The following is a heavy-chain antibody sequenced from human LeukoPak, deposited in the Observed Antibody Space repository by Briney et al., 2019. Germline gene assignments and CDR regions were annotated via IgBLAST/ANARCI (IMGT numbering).Heavy chain of an antibody. CDR3: ARQNYDILTGYHNWFDP. Sequence: SETLSLTCTVSGGSVSSGSYYWSWIRQPPGKGLEWIGYIYYSGSTNYNPSLKSRVTISVDTSKNRFSLKLSSVTAADTAVYYCARQNYDILTGYHNWFDPWGQGTLVTVSS. J-gene: IGHJ5*02. CDR2: IYYSGST. V-gene: IGHV4-61*01. CDR1: GGSVSSGSYY. D-gene: IGHD3-9*01.